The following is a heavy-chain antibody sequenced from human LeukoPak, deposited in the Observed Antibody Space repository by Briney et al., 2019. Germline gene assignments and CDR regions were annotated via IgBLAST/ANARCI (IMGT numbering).Heavy chain of an antibody. D-gene: IGHD4-17*01. CDR3: ARDTYGDYAFDY. J-gene: IGHJ4*02. V-gene: IGHV3-21*01. CDR2: ISSSGSYI. Sequence: TGGSLRLSCAASGFTFSSYWMHWVRQAPGKGLEWVASISSSGSYIFYADSVKGRFTISRDNAKNSLFLQMNSLRAEDTAVYYCARDTYGDYAFDYWGQGTLVTVSS. CDR1: GFTFSSYW.